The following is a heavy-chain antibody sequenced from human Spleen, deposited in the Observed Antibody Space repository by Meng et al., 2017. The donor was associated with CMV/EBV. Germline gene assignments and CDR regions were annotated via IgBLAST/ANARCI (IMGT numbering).Heavy chain of an antibody. CDR1: GFIFSTYS. J-gene: IGHJ4*02. D-gene: IGHD6-13*01. V-gene: IGHV3-21*01. CDR2: ISSSSSYI. Sequence: LSLTCAASGFIFSTYSINWVRQAPGKGLEWVSSISSSSSYIYYGDSVQGRFTISRDNAKNSLYLQMNSLRGEDTAVYYCVRDLGYSTSSFDYWGQGALVTVSS. CDR3: VRDLGYSTSSFDY.